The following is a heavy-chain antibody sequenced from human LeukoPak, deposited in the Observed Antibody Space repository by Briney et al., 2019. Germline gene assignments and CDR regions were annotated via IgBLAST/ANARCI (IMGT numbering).Heavy chain of an antibody. D-gene: IGHD5-18*01. CDR2: ISYDGSHE. CDR1: GFNFGSYG. J-gene: IGHJ4*02. CDR3: AKVEGPLYSYGRRYFDY. Sequence: QIGRSLRLSCAASGFNFGSYGMHWVRQAPGKGLEWVAVISYDGSHEYYADSVKGRFTISRDSSRNTLYLQMDSLRAEDTAVYYCAKVEGPLYSYGRRYFDYWGQGTLVTVSS. V-gene: IGHV3-30*18.